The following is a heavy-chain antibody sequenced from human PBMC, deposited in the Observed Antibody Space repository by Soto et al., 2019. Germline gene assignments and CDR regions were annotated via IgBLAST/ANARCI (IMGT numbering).Heavy chain of an antibody. D-gene: IGHD3-3*01. V-gene: IGHV3-30-3*01. Sequence: GGSLRLSCAASVFTFSSYAMHWVRQAPGKGLEWVAVISYDGSNKYYADSVKGRFTISRDNSKNTLYLQMNSLRAEDTAVYYCARDLRDYDFWSGCPDDYYYGMDVWGQGTTVTVSS. CDR1: VFTFSSYA. J-gene: IGHJ6*02. CDR2: ISYDGSNK. CDR3: ARDLRDYDFWSGCPDDYYYGMDV.